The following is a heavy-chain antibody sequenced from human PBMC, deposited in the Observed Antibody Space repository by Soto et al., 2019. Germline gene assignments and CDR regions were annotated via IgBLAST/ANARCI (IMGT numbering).Heavy chain of an antibody. J-gene: IGHJ3*02. V-gene: IGHV3-73*01. CDR1: GFTFSGSA. D-gene: IGHD2-2*01. CDR3: TRHSGYCSSTSCYDAFDI. CDR2: IRSKANSYAT. Sequence: EVQLVESGGGLVQPWGSLKLSCAASGFTFSGSAMHWVRQASGKGLEWVGRIRSKANSYATAYAASVKGRFTISRDDSKNTAYLQMNSLKTEDTAVYYCTRHSGYCSSTSCYDAFDIWGQGTMVTVSS.